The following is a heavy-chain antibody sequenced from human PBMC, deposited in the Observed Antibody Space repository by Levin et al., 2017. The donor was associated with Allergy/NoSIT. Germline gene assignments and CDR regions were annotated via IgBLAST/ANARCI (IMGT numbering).Heavy chain of an antibody. Sequence: GGSLRLSCAASGFRFSSYAMSWVRQAPGKGLEWVSGVSGSGGSTYSADSVKGRFSISRDTSKNTLYLQMNSLRAEDTAVYFCAKDDGWYDSLPDYWGQGTLVIVSA. D-gene: IGHD6-19*01. CDR2: VSGSGGST. V-gene: IGHV3-23*01. CDR3: AKDDGWYDSLPDY. CDR1: GFRFSSYA. J-gene: IGHJ4*02.